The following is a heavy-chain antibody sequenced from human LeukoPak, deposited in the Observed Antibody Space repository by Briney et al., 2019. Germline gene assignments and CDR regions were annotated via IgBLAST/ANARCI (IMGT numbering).Heavy chain of an antibody. CDR2: ISYDGSNK. J-gene: IGHJ4*02. Sequence: GGSLRLSCAASGFTFSSYAMSWVRQAPGKGLEWVTFISYDGSNKYYADSVKGRFTISRDNSKITLYLQMNSLRVEDTAVYYCAKDRRPLLRGVISDYWGQGTLVTVSS. V-gene: IGHV3-30*18. D-gene: IGHD3-10*01. CDR3: AKDRRPLLRGVISDY. CDR1: GFTFSSYA.